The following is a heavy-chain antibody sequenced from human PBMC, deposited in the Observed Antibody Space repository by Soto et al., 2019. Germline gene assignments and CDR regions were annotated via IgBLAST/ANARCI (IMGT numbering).Heavy chain of an antibody. Sequence: QVHLVQSGTEVKKPGSSVKVSCKASGGTFSSSGFSWVRQAPGQGLEWMGMIVPSIDTTNYAQKFKARVRITADEVTITAYMELRSLRSEDKAVYYCARWPQPRYTADPYAVDVWGQGTRVIVSS. D-gene: IGHD3-16*02. CDR1: GGTFSSSG. CDR2: IVPSIDTT. J-gene: IGHJ6*02. CDR3: ARWPQPRYTADPYAVDV. V-gene: IGHV1-69*18.